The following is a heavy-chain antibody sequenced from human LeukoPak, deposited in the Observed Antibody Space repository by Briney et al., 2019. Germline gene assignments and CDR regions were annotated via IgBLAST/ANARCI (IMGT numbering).Heavy chain of an antibody. CDR2: SSPIFGRT. D-gene: IGHD3-10*01. V-gene: IGHV1-69*01. CDR1: GGTFSSYA. J-gene: IGHJ5*02. Sequence: EASVTLSCPASGGTFSSYAISWVRQAPGQGLEWVGGSSPIFGRTNYAQTFQDRVTITADESTSTAYMELSSLRSEDTAVYYCAKGYYGSGSYYNTTNWFDPWGQGTLVTVSS. CDR3: AKGYYGSGSYYNTTNWFDP.